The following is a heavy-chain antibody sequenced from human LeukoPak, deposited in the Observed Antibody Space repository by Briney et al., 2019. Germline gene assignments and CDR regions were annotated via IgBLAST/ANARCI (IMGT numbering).Heavy chain of an antibody. V-gene: IGHV4-59*01. CDR2: IYYSGNT. D-gene: IGHD6-13*01. J-gene: IGHJ4*02. CDR1: GGSISSYY. CDR3: ARRGYNSSPFNY. Sequence: SETLSLTCTVSGGSISSYYWSWIRQPPGKGLEWIGYIYYSGNTYYNPSLKSRVTMSVDTSKNQFSLRLTSVTAADTAVYYCARRGYNSSPFNYWGQGTLVTVSS.